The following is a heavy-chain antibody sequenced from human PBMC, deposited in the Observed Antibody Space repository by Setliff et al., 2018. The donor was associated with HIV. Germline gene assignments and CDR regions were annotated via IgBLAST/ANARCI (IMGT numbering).Heavy chain of an antibody. CDR1: GYTFNNYG. J-gene: IGHJ3*02. D-gene: IGHD3-10*01. Sequence: GASVKVSCKASGYTFNNYGLYWVRQDPGQGFEWMGWINTNTGSPTYAQGLTRRFVFSLAPSVRTTYLQITGLKAEDTAVYYCARGGDRMQIWSRFPFDIWGQGTMVTVSS. CDR2: INTNTGSP. V-gene: IGHV7-4-1*02. CDR3: ARGGDRMQIWSRFPFDI.